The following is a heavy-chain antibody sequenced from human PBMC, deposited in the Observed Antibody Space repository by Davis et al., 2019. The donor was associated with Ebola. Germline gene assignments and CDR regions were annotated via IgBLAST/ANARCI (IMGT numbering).Heavy chain of an antibody. CDR3: VKDLAAGKGAGWFDP. D-gene: IGHD6-13*01. V-gene: IGHV3-9*01. CDR2: ISWNSGTI. Sequence: GGSLRLSCAASGFNFYDYAMHWVRQTPGKGLEWVSGISWNSGTINYADSVKGRFTISRDNAKNSLYLQMNSLRAEDTALYYCVKDLAAGKGAGWFDPWGQGTLVTVSS. J-gene: IGHJ5*02. CDR1: GFNFYDYA.